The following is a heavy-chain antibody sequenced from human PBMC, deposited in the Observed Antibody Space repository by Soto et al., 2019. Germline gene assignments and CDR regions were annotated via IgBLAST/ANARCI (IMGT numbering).Heavy chain of an antibody. CDR2: IYYNGRI. J-gene: IGHJ6*02. V-gene: IGHV4-61*07. CDR3: ASQQLVHYYYGMDV. D-gene: IGHD6-13*01. Sequence: NNDNYNWSWLRQSPGKGLEWIGYIYYNGRINYNPSLRSRVTMSIDTSQNQFSLKLSSVTAADTAVYYCASQQLVHYYYGMDVWGQGTTVTVSS. CDR1: NNDNYN.